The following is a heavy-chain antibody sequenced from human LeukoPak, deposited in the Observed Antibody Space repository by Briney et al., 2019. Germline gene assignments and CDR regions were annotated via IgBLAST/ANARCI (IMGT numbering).Heavy chain of an antibody. J-gene: IGHJ6*02. Sequence: GGSLRLSCAASGFTFSSYSMNWVRQAPGKGLEWVSVIYSGGSTYYGESVKGRFTISRDNSKNTVYLQMDALRAEDSAVYYCARGTVWRLGSYGLDVWGQGTTVTVSS. D-gene: IGHD3-16*01. CDR3: ARGTVWRLGSYGLDV. CDR2: IYSGGST. V-gene: IGHV3-53*01. CDR1: GFTFSSYS.